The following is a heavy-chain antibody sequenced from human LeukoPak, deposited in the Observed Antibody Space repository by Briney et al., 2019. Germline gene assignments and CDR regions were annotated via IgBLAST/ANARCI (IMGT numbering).Heavy chain of an antibody. CDR3: AKFGDSSGSDY. V-gene: IGHV3-30*18. CDR2: ISYDGSNK. Sequence: GRSLRLSCAASGFTFSSYGMHWVRQAPGKGLEWVAVISYDGSNKYYADSVKGRFTISRDNSKNTLYLQMNSLRAEDTAVYYCAKFGDSSGSDYWGQGTLVTVSS. CDR1: GFTFSSYG. D-gene: IGHD3-22*01. J-gene: IGHJ4*02.